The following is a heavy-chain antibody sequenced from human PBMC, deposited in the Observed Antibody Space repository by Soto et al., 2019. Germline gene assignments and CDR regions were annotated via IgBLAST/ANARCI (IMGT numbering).Heavy chain of an antibody. J-gene: IGHJ6*02. D-gene: IGHD3-10*01. CDR1: GFTFSSYA. CDR3: AKTYGSGSYMGYYYYYGMDV. CDR2: ISGSGGST. V-gene: IGHV3-23*01. Sequence: GGSLRLSCAASGFTFSSYAMSWVRQAPGKGLEWVSAISGSGGSTYYADSVKGRFTISRDNSKNTLYLQMNSLRAEDTAVYYCAKTYGSGSYMGYYYYYGMDVWGQGTTVTVS.